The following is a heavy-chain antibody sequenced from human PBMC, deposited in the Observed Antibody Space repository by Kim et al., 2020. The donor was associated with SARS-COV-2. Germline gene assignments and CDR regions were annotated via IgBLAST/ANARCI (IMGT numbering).Heavy chain of an antibody. CDR2: MSFDGFSK. D-gene: IGHD6-19*01. Sequence: GGSLRLSCATSGLYIIHWVRQAPGKGLEWVAAMSFDGFSKYFADSVKGRFTISRDDSKDMVWLQLKSLRDEDSAIYYCGTEGGTSGRCGYFDYWSQGTLV. CDR1: GLYI. V-gene: IGHV3-30*04. CDR3: GTEGGTSGRCGYFDY. J-gene: IGHJ4*02.